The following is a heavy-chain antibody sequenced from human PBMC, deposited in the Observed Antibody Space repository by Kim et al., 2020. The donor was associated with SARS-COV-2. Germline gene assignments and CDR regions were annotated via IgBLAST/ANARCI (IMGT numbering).Heavy chain of an antibody. D-gene: IGHD6-19*01. Sequence: YADSVKGRITISRDNSKNSLYLQMNSLRTEDTALYYCAKSPWGSGWYLDYWGQGTLVTVSS. CDR3: AKSPWGSGWYLDY. V-gene: IGHV3-43*01. J-gene: IGHJ4*02.